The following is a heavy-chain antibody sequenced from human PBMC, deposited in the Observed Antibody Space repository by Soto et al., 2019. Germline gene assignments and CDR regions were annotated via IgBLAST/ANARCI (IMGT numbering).Heavy chain of an antibody. CDR1: GFRFTNYG. J-gene: IGHJ4*02. CDR2: ISANNDDT. D-gene: IGHD1-1*01. CDR3: ARKGTGHPFDY. V-gene: IGHV1-18*01. Sequence: ASVKVSCKTPGFRFTNYGFSWVRQAPGQGLEWMGWISANNDDTHYAQKFQGRVTMTTDTGTGTAYMELRSLRSDDTAMYYCARKGTGHPFDYGGQGTLDTVSS.